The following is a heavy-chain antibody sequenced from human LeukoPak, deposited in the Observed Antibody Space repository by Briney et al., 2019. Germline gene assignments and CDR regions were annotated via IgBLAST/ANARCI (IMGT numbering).Heavy chain of an antibody. Sequence: SVEISWRGAGXMFNSYRIGWVRQLHGKGLEGMGIIYRADAENRYSPSFHVQVTISADKSISTAYLQWSSLKASDTAMYYCARLAGLWFGDFWGQGTLVTVSS. J-gene: IGHJ4*02. D-gene: IGHD3-10*01. CDR1: GXMFNSYR. CDR3: ARLAGLWFGDF. V-gene: IGHV5-51*01. CDR2: IYRADAEN.